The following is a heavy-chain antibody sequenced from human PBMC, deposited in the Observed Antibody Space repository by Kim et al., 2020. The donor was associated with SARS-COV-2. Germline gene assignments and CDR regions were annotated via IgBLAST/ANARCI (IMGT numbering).Heavy chain of an antibody. CDR2: IRSKSNNYAT. Sequence: GGSLRLSCAASGFTFSGSAMHWVRQASGKGLEWVGRIRSKSNNYATAYAASVKGRFTISRDDSKNTAYLQMNSLKSEDTGVYYCTRVPSYSNSWWDAFDIWGQGTMVTVSS. CDR1: GFTFSGSA. V-gene: IGHV3-73*01. D-gene: IGHD6-13*01. CDR3: TRVPSYSNSWWDAFDI. J-gene: IGHJ3*02.